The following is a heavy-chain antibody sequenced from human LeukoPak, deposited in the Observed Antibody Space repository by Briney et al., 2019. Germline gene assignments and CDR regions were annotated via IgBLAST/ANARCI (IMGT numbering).Heavy chain of an antibody. Sequence: GGSLRLSCAASGFIFSSYSMNWVRQAPGKGLEWISYISGGGGNMHYADSVKGRFTISRDNSKNTLYLQMNSLRAEDTAVYYCAKDLQPLANWGQGTLVTVSS. J-gene: IGHJ4*02. CDR3: AKDLQPLAN. CDR1: GFIFSSYS. CDR2: ISGGGGNM. D-gene: IGHD1-1*01. V-gene: IGHV3-23*01.